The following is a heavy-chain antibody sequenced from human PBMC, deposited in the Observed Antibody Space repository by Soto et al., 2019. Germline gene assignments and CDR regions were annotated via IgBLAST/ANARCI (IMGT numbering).Heavy chain of an antibody. CDR3: ARGDYYDSSGYPNPFDY. V-gene: IGHV4-34*01. J-gene: IGHJ4*02. CDR1: GGSFSGYY. D-gene: IGHD3-22*01. CDR2: INHSGST. Sequence: PSETLSLTCAVYGGSFSGYYWSWIRQPPGKGLEWIGEINHSGSTNYNPSLKSRVTISVDTSKNQFSLKLSSVTAADTAVYYCARGDYYDSSGYPNPFDYWGQGTLVTVSS.